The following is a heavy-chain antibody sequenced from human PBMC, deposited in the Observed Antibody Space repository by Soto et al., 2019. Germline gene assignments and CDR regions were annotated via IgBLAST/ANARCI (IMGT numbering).Heavy chain of an antibody. CDR1: GFSFSVYS. J-gene: IGHJ4*02. D-gene: IGHD2-2*01. CDR2: LSRHSDYI. CDR3: TKELSKGMPWGFDY. V-gene: IGHV3-21*01. Sequence: EVQLVESGGGLVKPGGSLRLSCAASGFSFSVYSMNWVRQAPGKGLEWVSNLSRHSDYIYYAESVMGRFTISRDNVKSLVCLHMNSLRADDTAVYYCTKELSKGMPWGFDYWVQGALVTVSS.